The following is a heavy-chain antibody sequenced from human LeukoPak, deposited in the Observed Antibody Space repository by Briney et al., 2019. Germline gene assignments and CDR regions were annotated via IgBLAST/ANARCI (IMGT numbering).Heavy chain of an antibody. V-gene: IGHV4-39*01. D-gene: IGHD3-10*01. J-gene: IGHJ5*02. CDR2: IYYSGST. CDR3: ARQERLLWFGELQYNWFDP. Sequence: SETRSLTCTVAGGSISSSSYDWGWIRQPPGKGLEGIGSIYYSGSTYYNPSLKSRVTISVDTSKNQFSLKLSSVTAADTAVYYCARQERLLWFGELQYNWFDPWGQGTLVTVSS. CDR1: GGSISSSSYD.